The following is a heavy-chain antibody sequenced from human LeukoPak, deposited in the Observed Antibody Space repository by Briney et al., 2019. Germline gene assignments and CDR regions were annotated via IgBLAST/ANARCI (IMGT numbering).Heavy chain of an antibody. CDR1: GFTFSNYN. CDR3: ARDSLRYFDWLLEGYYYMDV. CDR2: ITSSGTYT. J-gene: IGHJ6*03. V-gene: IGHV3-21*04. D-gene: IGHD3-9*01. Sequence: PGGSLRLSCADSGFTFSNYNMNWVRQAPGKAMEWVSSITSSGTYTFYADSVKGRFTISRDNAKNSLYLQMDSLGPEDTAVYYCARDSLRYFDWLLEGYYYMDVWGKGTTVTISS.